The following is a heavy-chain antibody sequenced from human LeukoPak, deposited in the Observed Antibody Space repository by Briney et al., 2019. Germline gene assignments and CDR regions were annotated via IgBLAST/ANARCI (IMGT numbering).Heavy chain of an antibody. D-gene: IGHD3-22*01. CDR2: IDSGGST. Sequence: PGGSLRLSCAASGFTVSSNYMSWVRQAPGKGLEWVSVIDSGGSTYYADSVKGRFTISRDNSKNTLYLQMNSLRAEDTAVYYCARDLAVYDSSGYYAFDIWGQGTMVTVSS. V-gene: IGHV3-53*01. CDR3: ARDLAVYDSSGYYAFDI. CDR1: GFTVSSNY. J-gene: IGHJ3*02.